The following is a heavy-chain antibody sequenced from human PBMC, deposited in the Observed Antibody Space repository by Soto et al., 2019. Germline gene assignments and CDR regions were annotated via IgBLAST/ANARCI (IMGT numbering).Heavy chain of an antibody. CDR2: IYYSGFT. V-gene: IGHV4-59*11. CDR1: GGSISSHY. CDR3: ARDQNSSGYLDY. J-gene: IGHJ4*02. D-gene: IGHD3-22*01. Sequence: PSXTXSLXCTVSGGSISSHYWSWIRQPPGKGLEWIGYIYYSGFTDYNPSLKSRVTISEDTSKNQFSLRLTSVTAADTAVYSCARDQNSSGYLDYWGQGILVTVSS.